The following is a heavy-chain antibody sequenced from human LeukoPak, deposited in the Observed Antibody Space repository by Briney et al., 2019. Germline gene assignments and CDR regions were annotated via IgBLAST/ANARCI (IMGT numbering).Heavy chain of an antibody. CDR3: ARELGTGFDS. Sequence: PGRSLRLSCAASGFTFSSYGMHWVRQAPGKGLEWVAVISYDGSNKYYAGSVKGRFTTSRDNSKNTLYLQMNSLRAEDTAVFYCARELGTGFDSWGQGTLVTVSS. CDR2: ISYDGSNK. V-gene: IGHV3-30*03. J-gene: IGHJ4*02. CDR1: GFTFSSYG.